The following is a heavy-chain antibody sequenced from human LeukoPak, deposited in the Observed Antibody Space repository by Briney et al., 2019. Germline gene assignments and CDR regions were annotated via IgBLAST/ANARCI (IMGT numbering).Heavy chain of an antibody. CDR1: GYSISSGYY. CDR3: ATHARGSPFDY. CDR2: ISHSGST. J-gene: IGHJ4*02. V-gene: IGHV4-38-2*01. Sequence: SETLSLTCAVSGYSISSGYYWGWSRQPPGKGLEWIGSISHSGSTYYNPSLKSRVTISVHTSKNQFSLNLTSVTAADTAVYYCATHARGSPFDYWGQGTLVTVSS.